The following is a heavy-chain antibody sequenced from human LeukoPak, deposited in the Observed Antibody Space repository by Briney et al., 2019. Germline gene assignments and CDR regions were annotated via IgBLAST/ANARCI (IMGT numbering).Heavy chain of an antibody. CDR1: GFIVSSNY. V-gene: IGHV3-66*02. D-gene: IGHD1-26*01. CDR2: IYSGGST. CDR3: ARAEAGGAFDI. Sequence: GGSLRLSCAASGFIVSSNYMSWVRQAPGKGLEWVSVIYSGGSTYYADSVKGRFTISRDNSKNTLYLQMNSLRAEDTAVYYCARAEAGGAFDIWGQGTMVTVSS. J-gene: IGHJ3*02.